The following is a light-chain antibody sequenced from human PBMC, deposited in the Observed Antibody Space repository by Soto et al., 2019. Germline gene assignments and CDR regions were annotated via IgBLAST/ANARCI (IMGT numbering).Light chain of an antibody. CDR1: SSDVGGYNY. J-gene: IGLJ2*01. Sequence: QSVLTQPASVSGSPGQSITISCTGTSSDVGGYNYVSWYQQHPGKVPKRMIYDVSNRPSGVSNRFSGSKSGNTASLTISGLQAEDEADYYCSSYTSSSTLEVFGGGTKLTVL. CDR3: SSYTSSSTLEV. CDR2: DVS. V-gene: IGLV2-14*01.